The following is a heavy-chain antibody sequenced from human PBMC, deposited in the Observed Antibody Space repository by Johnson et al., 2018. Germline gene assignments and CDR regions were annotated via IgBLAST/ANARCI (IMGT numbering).Heavy chain of an antibody. V-gene: IGHV1-24*01. Sequence: QVQLVQSGAEVKKPGASXKVSCKVSGYTLTELSMHWVRQAPGKGLEWMGGFDPEDGETIYAQKFQGRVTMTEDTSTDTAYMELSSLRSEDTAVYYCATSYCSSTSCYARYYYMDVWGKGTTVTVSS. J-gene: IGHJ6*03. CDR2: FDPEDGET. CDR1: GYTLTELS. D-gene: IGHD2-2*01. CDR3: ATSYCSSTSCYARYYYMDV.